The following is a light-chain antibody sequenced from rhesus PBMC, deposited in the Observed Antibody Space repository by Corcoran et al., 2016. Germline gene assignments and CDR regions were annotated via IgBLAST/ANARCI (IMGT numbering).Light chain of an antibody. CDR1: QGISSY. CDR2: KAS. J-gene: IGKJ1*01. Sequence: DIQMTQSPSSLSASVGDTVTITCRASQGISSYLAWYQQKPGKAPKLRIYKASTLQSGVPSRFSGSGSGTDFSLTHSSLQPEDLSTYYCQQQNSYPWTFGQGTKVEIK. V-gene: IGKV1-25*01. CDR3: QQQNSYPWT.